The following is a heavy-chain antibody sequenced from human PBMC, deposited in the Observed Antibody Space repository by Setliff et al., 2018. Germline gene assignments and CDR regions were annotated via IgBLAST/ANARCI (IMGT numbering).Heavy chain of an antibody. Sequence: SETLSLTCTVSGDSISRSTYYWSWVRQSPEKGLEWIGFMHYSGSTNYNPSLESRVSISVDTSKNQFSLNLSSVTAADTAVYYCVRDQGRRGWFDAWGQGTLVTVSS. CDR2: MHYSGST. CDR3: VRDQGRRGWFDA. V-gene: IGHV4-61*01. CDR1: GDSISRSTYY. J-gene: IGHJ5*02.